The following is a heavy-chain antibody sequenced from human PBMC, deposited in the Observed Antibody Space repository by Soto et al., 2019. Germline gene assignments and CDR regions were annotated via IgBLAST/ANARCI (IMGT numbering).Heavy chain of an antibody. CDR1: GVTFSSYA. CDR2: IIHIFGTA. D-gene: IGHD3-3*01. Sequence: QVQLVQSGAEVKKPGSSVKVSCKASGVTFSSYAISWVREAPGQGLAWMGVIIHIFGTANYAQKFQGRVTITADESTSTAYKELSRLRSEDTAVYYCARGGLRFLEGHGMDVWGQGTTVTVSS. V-gene: IGHV1-69*12. J-gene: IGHJ6*02. CDR3: ARGGLRFLEGHGMDV.